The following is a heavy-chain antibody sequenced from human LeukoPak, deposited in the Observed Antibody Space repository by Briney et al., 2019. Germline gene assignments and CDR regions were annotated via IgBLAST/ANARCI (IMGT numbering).Heavy chain of an antibody. CDR2: MNPNNGNT. D-gene: IGHD3-22*01. CDR3: ARAPSPSLFYDSSFDY. Sequence: ASVKVSCKASGYTFTSYDINWVRQATGQGLEWMGWMNPNNGNTGYAQKFQGRVTMTRNTSISTAYMELSSLRSEDTAVYYCARAPSPSLFYDSSFDYWGQGTLVTVSS. V-gene: IGHV1-8*01. J-gene: IGHJ4*02. CDR1: GYTFTSYD.